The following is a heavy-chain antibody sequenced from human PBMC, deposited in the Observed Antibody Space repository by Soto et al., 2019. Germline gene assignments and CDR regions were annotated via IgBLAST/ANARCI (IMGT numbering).Heavy chain of an antibody. D-gene: IGHD6-19*01. CDR3: ARDQRSSGWYQSPSDY. CDR1: GFTFSSYW. CDR2: INSDGSST. Sequence: EVQLVESGGGLVQPGGSLRLSCAASGFTFSSYWMHWVRQAPGKGLVWVSRINSDGSSTSYADSVKGRFTISRDNAKNTLYLQMNSLRAEDTAVYYCARDQRSSGWYQSPSDYWGQGTLVTVSS. J-gene: IGHJ4*02. V-gene: IGHV3-74*01.